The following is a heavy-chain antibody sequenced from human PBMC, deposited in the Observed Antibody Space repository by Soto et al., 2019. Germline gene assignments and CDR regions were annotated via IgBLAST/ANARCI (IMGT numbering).Heavy chain of an antibody. CDR3: ATDFWSNWFAP. J-gene: IGHJ5*02. V-gene: IGHV3-23*01. D-gene: IGHD3-3*01. Sequence: EVQLLESGGGLVQPGGSLRLSCAASGFTFSSYAMSWVRQAPGKGLEWVSAISGSGGSTYYADSVKGRFTISRDNSKNTLDLQMNSLRAEDTAVYYCATDFWSNWFAPWGQGTLVPVSS. CDR1: GFTFSSYA. CDR2: ISGSGGST.